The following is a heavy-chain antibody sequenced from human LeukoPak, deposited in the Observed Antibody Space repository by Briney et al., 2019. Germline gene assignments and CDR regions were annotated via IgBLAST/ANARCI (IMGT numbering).Heavy chain of an antibody. V-gene: IGHV3-48*02. CDR1: GFTFSTYS. J-gene: IGHJ5*02. D-gene: IGHD3-22*01. CDR3: ARDRGTSGYLP. Sequence: GGSLRLSCAASGFTFSTYSMNWVRQAPGKGLEWVSYISTSSNTIHYADSVKGRFTISRDNAKNSLYLQMDSLRDDDTAVYYCARDRGTSGYLPWGQGTLVTVSS. CDR2: ISTSSNTI.